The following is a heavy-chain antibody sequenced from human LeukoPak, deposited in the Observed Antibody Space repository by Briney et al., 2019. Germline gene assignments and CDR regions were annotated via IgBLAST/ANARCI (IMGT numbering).Heavy chain of an antibody. Sequence: AASVKVSCKASGYTFTGYDINWVRQATGQGLEWMGWMNPNSGNTGYAQKFQGRVTMTRNTSISTAYMELSSLRSEDTAVYYCARVILGGYESYDFWSGYHPMGYWGQGTLVTVSS. V-gene: IGHV1-8*01. D-gene: IGHD3-3*01. CDR3: ARVILGGYESYDFWSGYHPMGY. CDR2: MNPNSGNT. CDR1: GYTFTGYD. J-gene: IGHJ4*02.